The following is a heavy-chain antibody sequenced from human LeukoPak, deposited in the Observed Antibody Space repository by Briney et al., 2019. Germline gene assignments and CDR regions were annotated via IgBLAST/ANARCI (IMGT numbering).Heavy chain of an antibody. CDR1: GFTFSSYA. CDR2: VNFGGHMA. D-gene: IGHD4/OR15-4a*01. V-gene: IGHV3-23*01. J-gene: IGHJ3*02. Sequence: GGSLRLSCAASGFTFSSYAMSWVRQAPGKGLEWVSGVNFGGHMADYAASVRGRFTISRDNSKNTVYLQMNSLRVDDTAVYFCAKKASRVPGNDAFDIWGQGTQVTVSS. CDR3: AKKASRVPGNDAFDI.